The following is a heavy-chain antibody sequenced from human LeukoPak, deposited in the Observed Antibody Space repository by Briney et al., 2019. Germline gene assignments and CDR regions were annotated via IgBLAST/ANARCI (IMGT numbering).Heavy chain of an antibody. Sequence: SETLSLTCTVSGGSISSYYWSWIRQPPGKGLEWIGYIYYSGSTNYNPSLKSRVTISVDTSKNQFSLKLSSVTAADTAVYYCADEFLGYGSGSYFDYWGQGTLVTVSS. J-gene: IGHJ4*02. D-gene: IGHD3-10*01. CDR1: GGSISSYY. CDR2: IYYSGST. CDR3: ADEFLGYGSGSYFDY. V-gene: IGHV4-59*08.